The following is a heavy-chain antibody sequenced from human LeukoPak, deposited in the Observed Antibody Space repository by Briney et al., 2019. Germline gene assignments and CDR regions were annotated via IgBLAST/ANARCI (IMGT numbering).Heavy chain of an antibody. Sequence: GGSLRLSCAASGFTFSDYYMSWIRQAPGKGLEWVSYISYSGSPIYYADSVKGRFTISRDNAKNSLYLQINSLRSEDTAVYYCAAHRLYGGNSGMGNAFDIWGQGTMVTVSS. CDR1: GFTFSDYY. D-gene: IGHD4-23*01. J-gene: IGHJ3*02. CDR3: AAHRLYGGNSGMGNAFDI. CDR2: ISYSGSPI. V-gene: IGHV3-11*01.